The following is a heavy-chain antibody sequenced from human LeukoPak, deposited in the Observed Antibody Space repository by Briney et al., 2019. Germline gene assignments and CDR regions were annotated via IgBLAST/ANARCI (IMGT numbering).Heavy chain of an antibody. V-gene: IGHV7-4-1*02. J-gene: IGHJ6*03. D-gene: IGHD2-8*01. CDR1: GYTFTSYA. CDR3: ARSALNGIFNYYYYMDV. Sequence: ASVTVSCKASGYTFTSYAMNWVRQAPGQGLEWMGWINTNTGNPTYAQGFTGRFVFSLDTSVSTAYLQISSLKAEDTAVYYCARSALNGIFNYYYYMDVWGKGTTVTISS. CDR2: INTNTGNP.